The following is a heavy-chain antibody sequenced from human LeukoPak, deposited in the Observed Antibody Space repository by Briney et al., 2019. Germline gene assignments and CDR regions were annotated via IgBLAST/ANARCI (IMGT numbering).Heavy chain of an antibody. CDR3: AKDMYQLLMEAQEK. V-gene: IGHV3-43*02. J-gene: IGHJ4*02. D-gene: IGHD2-2*01. Sequence: GGSLRLSCAASGFTFDDYAMHWVRQAPGKGLEWVSLIRGDGGRTYYADSVRGRFTISRDNSKNSLNLQMNSLRTEDTALYYCAKDMYQLLMEAQEKWGQGTLVTVSS. CDR2: IRGDGGRT. CDR1: GFTFDDYA.